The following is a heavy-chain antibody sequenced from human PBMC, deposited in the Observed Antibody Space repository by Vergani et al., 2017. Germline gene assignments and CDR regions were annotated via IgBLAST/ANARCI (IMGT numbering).Heavy chain of an antibody. CDR2: ITPQNGGT. J-gene: IGHJ5*02. D-gene: IGHD3-10*01. V-gene: IGHV1-2*02. Sequence: QVQLVQSRAEVKKPGAAVKVSCKASGYYFTDNYLHWVRQAPGQGLEWMGRITPQNGGTKYAEKFEGSVTMTRYTSITPAYMELTSLTSDDTAVYYCVRGGTLDRLSTWSQGSLVTVSS. CDR1: GYYFTDNY. CDR3: VRGGTLDRLST.